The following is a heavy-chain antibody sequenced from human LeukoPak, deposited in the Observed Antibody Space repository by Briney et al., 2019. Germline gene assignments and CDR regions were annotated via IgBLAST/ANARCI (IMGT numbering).Heavy chain of an antibody. D-gene: IGHD4-17*01. Sequence: GESLKISCKGSGYSFTSYWIGWVRQMPGKGLEWMGIIYPGDPDTRYSPSFQGQVTISADKSISTAYLQWSSLKASGTAMYYCARHSSGDYYYYYYYMDVWGKGTTVTVSS. CDR1: GYSFTSYW. J-gene: IGHJ6*03. V-gene: IGHV5-51*01. CDR2: IYPGDPDT. CDR3: ARHSSGDYYYYYYYMDV.